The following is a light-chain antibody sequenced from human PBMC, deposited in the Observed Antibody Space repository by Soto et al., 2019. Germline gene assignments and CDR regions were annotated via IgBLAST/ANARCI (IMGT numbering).Light chain of an antibody. J-gene: IGLJ2*01. CDR3: TSYTSSSTLV. CDR2: DVS. Sequence: QPVLTQPASVSGSPGQSITISCTGSSSDVGGYNSVSWYQQYPGKAPKLMIYDVSKRPSGLSNRFSGSKSGNTASLIISGLQAEDEADYYCTSYTSSSTLVFGGGTKVTVL. CDR1: SSDVGGYNS. V-gene: IGLV2-14*01.